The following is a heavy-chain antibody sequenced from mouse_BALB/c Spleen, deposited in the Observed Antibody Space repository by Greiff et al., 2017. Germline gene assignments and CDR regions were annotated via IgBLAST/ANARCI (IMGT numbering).Heavy chain of an antibody. CDR1: GYTFTSYY. D-gene: IGHD1-2*01. CDR2: INPSNGGT. V-gene: IGHV1S81*02. CDR3: TREGRLRGAMDY. J-gene: IGHJ4*01. Sequence: QVQLQQSGAELVKPGASVKLSCKASGYTFTSYYMYWVKQRPGQGLEWIGGINPSNGGTNFNEKFKSKATLTVDKSSSTAYMQLSSLTSEDSAVYYCTREGRLRGAMDYWGQGTSVTVSS.